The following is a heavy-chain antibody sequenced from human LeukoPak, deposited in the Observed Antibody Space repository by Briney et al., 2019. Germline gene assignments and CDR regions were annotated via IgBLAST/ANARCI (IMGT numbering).Heavy chain of an antibody. Sequence: SETLSLTCTVSGGSISSYYWSWIRQPPGKGLEWIGYIYTSGSTNYNPSLKSRVTISVDASKNQFSLKLSSVTAADTAVYYCASNGRHYDSSGYYPNWFDPWGQGTLVTVSS. V-gene: IGHV4-4*09. CDR3: ASNGRHYDSSGYYPNWFDP. D-gene: IGHD3-22*01. CDR1: GGSISSYY. J-gene: IGHJ5*02. CDR2: IYTSGST.